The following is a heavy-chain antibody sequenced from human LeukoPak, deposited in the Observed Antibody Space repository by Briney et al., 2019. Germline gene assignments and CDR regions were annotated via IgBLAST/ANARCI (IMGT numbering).Heavy chain of an antibody. CDR2: IRSKPNSYTT. CDR1: GFTFSGSY. D-gene: IGHD2-15*01. CDR3: TRQECSSGSCSYVDY. Sequence: PGGSLRLSCAASGFTFSGSYMHWVRQASGKGLEWVGLIRSKPNSYTTVYAASVKGRFTISRDDSKNTAYLQMNSLKAEDTAVYYCTRQECSSGSCSYVDYWGQGTLVTVSS. J-gene: IGHJ4*02. V-gene: IGHV3-73*01.